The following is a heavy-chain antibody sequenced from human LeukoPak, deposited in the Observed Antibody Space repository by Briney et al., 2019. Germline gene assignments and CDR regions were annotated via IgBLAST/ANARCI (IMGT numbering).Heavy chain of an antibody. J-gene: IGHJ6*02. CDR2: IYYSGGT. D-gene: IGHD3-22*01. Sequence: KSSETLSLTCTVSGVSISSYYWSWIRQPPGKGLEWIGYIYYSGGTNYNPSLKSRVTISVDTSKNQFSLKLSSVTAADTAVYYCARDRRYYDSSGTVYYDGMDVWGQGTMVTVSS. V-gene: IGHV4-59*01. CDR1: GVSISSYY. CDR3: ARDRRYYDSSGTVYYDGMDV.